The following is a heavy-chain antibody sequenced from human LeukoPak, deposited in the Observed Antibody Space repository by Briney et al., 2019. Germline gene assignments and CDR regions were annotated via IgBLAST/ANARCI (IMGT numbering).Heavy chain of an antibody. D-gene: IGHD3-10*01. V-gene: IGHV3-7*01. Sequence: GGSLRLSCAASGFTFSSYWMSWVRQAPGKGLEWVANIKQDGSEKYYVDSVKGRFTISRDNAKNSLYLQMDSLRAEDTDVYYCARVYGSGRNTDLLYWGQGTLVTVSS. CDR2: IKQDGSEK. CDR3: ARVYGSGRNTDLLY. J-gene: IGHJ4*02. CDR1: GFTFSSYW.